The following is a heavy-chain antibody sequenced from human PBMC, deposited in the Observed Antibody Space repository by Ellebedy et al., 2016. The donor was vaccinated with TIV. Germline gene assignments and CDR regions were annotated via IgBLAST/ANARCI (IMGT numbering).Heavy chain of an antibody. CDR2: IYYSGST. CDR3: ARDRQQWLGELDY. Sequence: MPSETLSLTCTVSGGSISGYYWSWIRQPPGKGLEWIGYIYYSGSTNYNPSLKSRVTISVDTSKNQFSLKLSSVTAADTAVYYCARDRQQWLGELDYWGQGTLVTVSS. J-gene: IGHJ4*02. V-gene: IGHV4-59*12. D-gene: IGHD6-19*01. CDR1: GGSISGYY.